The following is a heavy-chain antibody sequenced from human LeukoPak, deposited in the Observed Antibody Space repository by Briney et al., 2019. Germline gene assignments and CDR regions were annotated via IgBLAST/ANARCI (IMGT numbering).Heavy chain of an antibody. CDR2: FDPEDGET. D-gene: IGHD3-3*01. V-gene: IGHV1-24*01. J-gene: IGHJ3*02. Sequence: ASVKVSCKLSGYTGIELSMHWVRQVPGKGLEWMGGFDPEDGETKYAQKFQGRVTMTEDTSTDAAYMELSRLTSEDTAVYYCATHTISGVVTYASLIWGRGTLVTVSS. CDR3: ATHTISGVVTYASLI. CDR1: GYTGIELS.